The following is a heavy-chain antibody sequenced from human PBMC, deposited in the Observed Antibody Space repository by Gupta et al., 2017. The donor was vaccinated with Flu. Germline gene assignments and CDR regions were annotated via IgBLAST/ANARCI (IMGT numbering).Heavy chain of an antibody. J-gene: IGHJ4*02. CDR2: FFSAEGP. CDR1: GDSISSSTYY. V-gene: IGHV4-39*01. CDR3: ARKEVGTMNDD. D-gene: IGHD1-7*01. Sequence: QLQLQESGPGLVKPSETLSLTCAVFGDSISSSTYYWAWIRQAPGKGLEWIGTFFSAEGPRYNPSLRSRLTISVDTSRNQFSLKLTSVTAADTAVYYCARKEVGTMNDDWGQGIRGTVSS.